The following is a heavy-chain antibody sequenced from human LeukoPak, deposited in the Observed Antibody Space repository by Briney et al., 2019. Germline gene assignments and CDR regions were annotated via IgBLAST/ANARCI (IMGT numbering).Heavy chain of an antibody. CDR3: ARESWATDY. CDR2: ISSSGSSI. V-gene: IGHV3-48*03. Sequence: GGSLRLSCAASGFTFSSYEMNWVRQAPEKGLEWVSYISSSGSSIYYADSVKGRFTISRDNAKNSLYLQMNSLRAEDTAVYYCARESWATDYWGQGTLVTVSS. J-gene: IGHJ4*02. CDR1: GFTFSSYE. D-gene: IGHD3-10*01.